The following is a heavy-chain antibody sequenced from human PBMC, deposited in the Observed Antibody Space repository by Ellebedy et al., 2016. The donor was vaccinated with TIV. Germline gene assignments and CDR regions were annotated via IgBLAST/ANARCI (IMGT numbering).Heavy chain of an antibody. V-gene: IGHV3-30-3*01. CDR1: GFSFRTYA. D-gene: IGHD2-15*01. J-gene: IGHJ4*02. CDR2: ISYDGSNK. Sequence: GGSLRLSXAVSGFSFRTYAMHWVRQAPGKGLEWVAVISYDGSNKYYADSVKGRFTISRDNSKNTMYLQMNSPRVEDTAVYYCASPSYCSGDTCTSLFDYWGQGTLVTVSS. CDR3: ASPSYCSGDTCTSLFDY.